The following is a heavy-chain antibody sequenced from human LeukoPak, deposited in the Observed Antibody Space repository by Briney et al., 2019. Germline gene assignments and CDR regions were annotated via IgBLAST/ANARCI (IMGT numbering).Heavy chain of an antibody. CDR1: GFTFSSYA. CDR3: GRDISGIDGLRYYDF. Sequence: GGSLRLSCAASGFTFSSYAMSWVRQAPGKGLEWVSAISGSGGSTYYADSVKGRFTISRDNSKNTLYLQMNSLSAEDTAVYYCGRDISGIDGLRYYDFWGQGTLVTVSS. CDR2: ISGSGGST. J-gene: IGHJ4*02. V-gene: IGHV3-23*01. D-gene: IGHD1-20*01.